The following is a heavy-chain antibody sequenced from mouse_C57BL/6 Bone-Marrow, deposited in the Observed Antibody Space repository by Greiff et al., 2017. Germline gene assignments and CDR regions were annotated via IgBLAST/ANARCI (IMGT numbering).Heavy chain of an antibody. CDR1: GFSLTSYG. Sequence: QVHVKQSGPGLVAPSQSLSITCTVSGFSLTSYGVSWVRQPPGKGLEWLGVIWGDGSTTYHSALISRLSISKDNSKRQVFLKLNGLQTDDTATYYSAKDYYGSSYGAMDYWGQGTSVTVSS. D-gene: IGHD1-1*01. V-gene: IGHV2-3*01. J-gene: IGHJ4*01. CDR3: AKDYYGSSYGAMDY. CDR2: IWGDGST.